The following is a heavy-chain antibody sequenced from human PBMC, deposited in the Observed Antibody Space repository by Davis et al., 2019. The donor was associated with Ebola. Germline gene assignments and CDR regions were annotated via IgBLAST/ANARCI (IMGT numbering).Heavy chain of an antibody. CDR2: ISKGGST. Sequence: MPGGSLRLSCTVSGDSIRSTNYYWGWIRQPPGKGLEWIGSISKGGSTYLNPSLTSRVTVSVDTSRSQFSLKLTSVTAADTAVYYCSRHVVGRVAGGSIDPWGQGTLVTVSS. CDR3: SRHVVGRVAGGSIDP. J-gene: IGHJ5*02. CDR1: GDSIRSTNYY. D-gene: IGHD2-15*01. V-gene: IGHV4-39*01.